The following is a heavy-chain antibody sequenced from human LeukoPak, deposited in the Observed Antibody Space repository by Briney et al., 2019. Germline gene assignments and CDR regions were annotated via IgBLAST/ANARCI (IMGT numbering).Heavy chain of an antibody. Sequence: PGGSLRLSCAASGFTFSSYWMSWVRQAPGKGPEWVANIKQDGSEKYYVDSVKGRFTISRDNAKNSLYLQMNSLRAEDTAVYYCARGLGVYDFWEETNYGMDVWGQGTTVTVSS. CDR2: IKQDGSEK. V-gene: IGHV3-7*01. D-gene: IGHD3-3*01. J-gene: IGHJ6*02. CDR3: ARGLGVYDFWEETNYGMDV. CDR1: GFTFSSYW.